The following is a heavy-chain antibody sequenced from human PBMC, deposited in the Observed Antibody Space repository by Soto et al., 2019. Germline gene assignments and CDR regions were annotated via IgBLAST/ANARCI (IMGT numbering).Heavy chain of an antibody. CDR1: GFTFSSYA. D-gene: IGHD6-13*01. J-gene: IGHJ4*02. V-gene: IGHV3-23*01. CDR3: ARRSSSWYFDY. CDR2: ISGSDGST. Sequence: EVQLLESGGGLVQPGGSLRLSCAASGFTFSSYAMNWVRQAPGKGLEGVSVISGSDGSTYYAYSVKGRFTISRDNSKNTLNLQMNSLRAEDTAVYYCARRSSSWYFDYWGQGTLVTVSS.